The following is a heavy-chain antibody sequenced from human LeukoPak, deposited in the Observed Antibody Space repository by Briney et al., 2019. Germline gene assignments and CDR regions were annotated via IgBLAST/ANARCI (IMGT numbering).Heavy chain of an antibody. CDR3: ARDEGDYSDWFDP. J-gene: IGHJ5*02. V-gene: IGHV4-4*02. CDR1: GGSISSSNW. CDR2: IYHSGST. Sequence: PSETLSLTCAVSGGSISSSNWWSWVRQPPGKGLEWIGEIYHSGSTNCNPSLKSRVTISVDKSKNQFSLKLSSVTAADTAVYYCARDEGDYSDWFDPWGQGTLVTVSS. D-gene: IGHD4-17*01.